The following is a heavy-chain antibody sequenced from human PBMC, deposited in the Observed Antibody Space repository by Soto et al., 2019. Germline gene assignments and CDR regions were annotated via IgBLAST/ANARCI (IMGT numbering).Heavy chain of an antibody. J-gene: IGHJ6*03. Sequence: QVQLVQSGAEVKKPGSSVKVSCKASGGTFSSYTISWVRQAPGQGLEWMGRIIPILGIANYAQKFQGRVTITADKSTSTAYMELSSLRSEDTAVYYCASSVCSSTSCPSTYYYCYYMDVWGKETTVTVSS. CDR1: GGTFSSYT. CDR3: ASSVCSSTSCPSTYYYCYYMDV. V-gene: IGHV1-69*02. D-gene: IGHD2-2*01. CDR2: IIPILGIA.